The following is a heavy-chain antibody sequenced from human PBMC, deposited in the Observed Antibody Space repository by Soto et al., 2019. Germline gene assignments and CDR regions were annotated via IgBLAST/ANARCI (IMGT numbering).Heavy chain of an antibody. V-gene: IGHV3-30*18. D-gene: IGHD3-22*01. J-gene: IGHJ3*02. CDR1: GFTFSSYG. CDR2: ISYDGSNK. Sequence: PGGSLRLSCAASGFTFSSYGMHWVRQAPGKGLEWVAVISYDGSNKYYADSVKGRFTISRDNSKNTLYLQMNSLRAEDTAVYYCAKAYYYDSSGYRLPGLREGAFDIWGQGTMVTVSS. CDR3: AKAYYYDSSGYRLPGLREGAFDI.